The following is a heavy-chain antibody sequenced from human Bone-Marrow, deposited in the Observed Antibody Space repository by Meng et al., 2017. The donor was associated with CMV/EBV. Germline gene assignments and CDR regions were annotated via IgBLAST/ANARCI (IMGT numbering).Heavy chain of an antibody. V-gene: IGHV4-38-2*02. Sequence: GSLRLSCTVSGYSISSGYYWGWIRQPPGKGLEWIGSIYHSGSTYYNPSLKSRVTISVDTSKNQFSLKLSSVTAADTAVYYCARHGLSRFLEWSLFDYWGQGTLVTVSS. J-gene: IGHJ4*02. D-gene: IGHD3-3*01. CDR3: ARHGLSRFLEWSLFDY. CDR1: GYSISSGYY. CDR2: IYHSGST.